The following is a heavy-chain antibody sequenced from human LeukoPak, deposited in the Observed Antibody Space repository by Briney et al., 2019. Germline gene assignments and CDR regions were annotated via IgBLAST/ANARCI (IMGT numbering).Heavy chain of an antibody. D-gene: IGHD5-18*01. V-gene: IGHV1-69*13. CDR2: IIPIFGTA. J-gene: IGHJ4*02. CDR3: ARGQLPYLYYFDY. Sequence: ASVKVSCKASGGTFSSYAISWVRQAPGQGLEWMGGIIPIFGTANYAQKFQGRVTITADESTSTTYMELSSLRSEDTAVYYCARGQLPYLYYFDYWGQGTLVTVSS. CDR1: GGTFSSYA.